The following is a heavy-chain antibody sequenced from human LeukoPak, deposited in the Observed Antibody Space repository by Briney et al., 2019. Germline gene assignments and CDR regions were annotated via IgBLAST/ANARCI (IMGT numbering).Heavy chain of an antibody. CDR2: IYYSGST. CDR3: ARHTSSDWFDFDY. V-gene: IGHV4-59*08. D-gene: IGHD6-19*01. CDR1: GGSISSYY. J-gene: IGHJ4*02. Sequence: PSETLSLTCTVSGGSISSYYWSWIRQPPGKGLEWIGYIYYSGSTNYNPSLKSRVTISVDTSKNQFSLKLSSVTAADTAVYYCARHTSSDWFDFDYWGQGTLVTVSS.